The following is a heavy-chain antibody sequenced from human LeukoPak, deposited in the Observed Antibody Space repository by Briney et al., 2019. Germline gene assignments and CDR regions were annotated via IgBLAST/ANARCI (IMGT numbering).Heavy chain of an antibody. J-gene: IGHJ6*03. CDR3: ARASSITVTHYYYYYMDV. Sequence: SQTLSLTCTVSSGSISSGSYYWSWIRQPAGKGLEWIGRIYTSGSTNYNPSLKSRVTISVDTSKNQFSLKLSSVTAADTAVYYCARASSITVTHYYYYYMDVWGKGTTVTVSS. CDR1: SGSISSGSYY. CDR2: IYTSGST. V-gene: IGHV4-61*02. D-gene: IGHD4-17*01.